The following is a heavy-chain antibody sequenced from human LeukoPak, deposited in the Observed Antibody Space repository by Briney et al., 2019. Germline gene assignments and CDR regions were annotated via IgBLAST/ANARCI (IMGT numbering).Heavy chain of an antibody. V-gene: IGHV4-61*02. CDR3: ARYSSGHDAFDI. J-gene: IGHJ3*02. CDR2: IYTSGST. CDR1: GGSISSSNYY. Sequence: PSETLSLTCTVSGGSISSSNYYWGWIRQPAGKGLEWIGRIYTSGSTNYNPSLKSRVTMSVDTSKNQFSLKLSSVTAADTAVYYCARYSSGHDAFDIWGQGTKVTVSS. D-gene: IGHD2-15*01.